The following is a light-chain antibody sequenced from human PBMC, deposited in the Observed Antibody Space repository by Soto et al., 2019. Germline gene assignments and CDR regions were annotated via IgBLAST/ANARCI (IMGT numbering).Light chain of an antibody. CDR2: DAS. CDR1: QSVNSY. CDR3: QQRSNWIN. Sequence: EIVLTQSPATLSLCPWERATLSCRASQSVNSYLAWYQHKPGQSPRLLIYDASIRATGIPARFSGSGSGADFTLTISSLEPEDFAVYYCQQRSNWINFGGGTKVDIK. J-gene: IGKJ4*01. V-gene: IGKV3-11*01.